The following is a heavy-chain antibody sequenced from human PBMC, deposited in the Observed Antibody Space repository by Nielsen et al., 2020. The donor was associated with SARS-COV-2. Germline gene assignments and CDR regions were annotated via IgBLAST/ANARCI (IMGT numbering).Heavy chain of an antibody. CDR2: IFPSDSET. D-gene: IGHD3-22*01. Sequence: GESLKISCKASGYSFTNYWIGWVRQMPGKGLEWMGIIFPSDSETRYSPSFQGQVTISADKSISTAYLQWSNLKASDTAMYYCARRQYYDSSGYPYWGQGTLVTVSS. V-gene: IGHV5-51*01. CDR1: GYSFTNYW. CDR3: ARRQYYDSSGYPY. J-gene: IGHJ4*02.